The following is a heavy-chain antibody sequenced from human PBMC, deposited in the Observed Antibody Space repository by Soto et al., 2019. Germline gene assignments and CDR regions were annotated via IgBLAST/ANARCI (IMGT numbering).Heavy chain of an antibody. V-gene: IGHV3-30*18. CDR2: ISYDGSNK. D-gene: IGHD7-27*01. CDR1: GFTFSSYG. CDR3: AKDFAGEYSPFGWFDP. Sequence: QVQLVESGGGVVQPGRSLRLSCAASGFTFSSYGMHWVRQAPGKGLEWVAVISYDGSNKYYADSVKGRFTISRDNSKNTLYLQMNGLRADDTAVYYCAKDFAGEYSPFGWFDPWGQGTLGTVSS. J-gene: IGHJ5*02.